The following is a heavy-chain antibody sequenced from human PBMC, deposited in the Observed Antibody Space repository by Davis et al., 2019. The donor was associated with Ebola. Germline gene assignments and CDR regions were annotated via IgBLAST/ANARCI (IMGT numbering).Heavy chain of an antibody. J-gene: IGHJ4*02. CDR2: IWYDGSNK. CDR1: GFTFSSYG. Sequence: GESLKISCAASGFTFSSYGMHWVRQAPGKGLEWVAVIWYDGSNKYYADSVKGRFTISRDNAKNSLYLQMNSLRAEDTAVYYCARGHYGDPTNFDYWGQGTLVTVSS. V-gene: IGHV3-33*01. CDR3: ARGHYGDPTNFDY. D-gene: IGHD4-17*01.